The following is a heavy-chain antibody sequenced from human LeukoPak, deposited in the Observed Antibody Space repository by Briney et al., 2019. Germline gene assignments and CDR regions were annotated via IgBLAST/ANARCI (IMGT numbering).Heavy chain of an antibody. Sequence: GGSLRLSCAASGFTFSSYSMNWVRQAPGKGLEWVANIKQDGSEKYYVDSVKGRVTISRDNAKNSLYLQMNSLRAEDTAVYYCARDLAYCGGDCYFSPYYYYGMDVWGQGTTVTVSS. D-gene: IGHD2-21*02. V-gene: IGHV3-7*01. CDR1: GFTFSSYS. CDR2: IKQDGSEK. J-gene: IGHJ6*02. CDR3: ARDLAYCGGDCYFSPYYYYGMDV.